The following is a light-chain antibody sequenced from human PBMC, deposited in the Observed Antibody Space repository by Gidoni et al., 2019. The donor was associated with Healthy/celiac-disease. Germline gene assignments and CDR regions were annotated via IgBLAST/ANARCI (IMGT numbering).Light chain of an antibody. V-gene: IGLV7-43*01. CDR1: TGAVKRCYY. CDR2: CTS. CDR3: LLYYGGAQVRV. Sequence: VVTQAPALNVSPGGKVTLTCASSTGAVKRCYYPNWFQHKPCPAPRSLIYCTSNNHSWTPARFSGSLLWGKAALTLSGVQPVDEAEYYCLLYYGGAQVRVFGGGTKLTVL. J-gene: IGLJ2*01.